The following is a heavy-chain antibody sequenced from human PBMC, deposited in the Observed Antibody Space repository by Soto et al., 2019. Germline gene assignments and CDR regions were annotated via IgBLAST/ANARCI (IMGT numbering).Heavy chain of an antibody. J-gene: IGHJ6*02. Sequence: ETLSLTCAVSGDSIIGIYHWAWIRQPPGRSLEWIASIFHTGTTYYTPSLKSRVTISVDTSKNQSSLKLSSVTAADTAVYYCERIGFAGADGAGRKVYYYYGMDVWGQGTTVTVSS. CDR3: ERIGFAGADGAGRKVYYYYGMDV. CDR1: GDSIIGIYH. D-gene: IGHD3-16*01. V-gene: IGHV4-38-2*01. CDR2: IFHTGTT.